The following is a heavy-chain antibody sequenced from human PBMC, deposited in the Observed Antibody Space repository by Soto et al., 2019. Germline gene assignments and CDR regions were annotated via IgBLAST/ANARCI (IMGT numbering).Heavy chain of an antibody. Sequence: PGGSLRLSCAASGFTVSSYAMHWVRQAPGKGLEWVAVISYDGSNKYYADSVKGRFTISRDNSKNTLYLQMNSLRAEDTAVYYCAKDYVVVVAATLAGGWFDPWGQGTPVTSPQ. J-gene: IGHJ5*02. CDR2: ISYDGSNK. CDR1: GFTVSSYA. CDR3: AKDYVVVVAATLAGGWFDP. V-gene: IGHV3-30-3*01. D-gene: IGHD2-15*01.